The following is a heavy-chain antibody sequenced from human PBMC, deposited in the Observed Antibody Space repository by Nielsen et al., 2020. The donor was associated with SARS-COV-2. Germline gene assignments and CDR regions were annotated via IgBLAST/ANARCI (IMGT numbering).Heavy chain of an antibody. CDR1: GFTFSSYA. CDR3: AKGSQFSSSWYDY. Sequence: GGSLRLSCAASGFTFSSYAMSWVRQAPGKGLGWVSAISGSGGSTYYADSVKGRFTISRDNSKNTLYLQMNSLRAEDTAAYYCAKGSQFSSSWYDYWGQGTLVTVSS. V-gene: IGHV3-23*01. J-gene: IGHJ4*02. CDR2: ISGSGGST. D-gene: IGHD6-13*01.